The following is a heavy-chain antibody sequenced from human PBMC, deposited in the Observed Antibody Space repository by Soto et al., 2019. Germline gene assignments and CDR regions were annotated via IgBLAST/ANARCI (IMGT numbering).Heavy chain of an antibody. CDR2: IYYSGST. J-gene: IGHJ3*01. Sequence: QVQLQESGPGLVKPSETLSLTCTVSGGSISSYYCSWIRQPPGKGLEWIGYIYYSGSTNYNPSLKSRVTISVDTSKNQFSLKLSSVTAADTAVYYCARRWGDAFDFWGQGTMLTVSS. CDR3: ARRWGDAFDF. D-gene: IGHD3-16*01. V-gene: IGHV4-59*08. CDR1: GGSISSYY.